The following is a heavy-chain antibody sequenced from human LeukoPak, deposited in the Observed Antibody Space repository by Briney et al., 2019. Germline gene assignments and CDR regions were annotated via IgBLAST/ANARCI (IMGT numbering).Heavy chain of an antibody. CDR2: IGGDGIA. Sequence: NPGESLRLSCVASGFTFTDHPMNWVRQAPGKGLEWISYIGGDGIAFYADSVKGRFTASKDDARKSMYLQMNSLRVEDTAVYYCAKDRTNWAIDDWGQGTQVTDSS. D-gene: IGHD3-16*01. CDR3: AKDRTNWAIDD. CDR1: GFTFTDHP. J-gene: IGHJ4*02. V-gene: IGHV3-69-1*01.